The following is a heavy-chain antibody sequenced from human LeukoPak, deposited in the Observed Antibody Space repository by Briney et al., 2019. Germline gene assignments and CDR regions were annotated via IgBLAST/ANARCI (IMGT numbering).Heavy chain of an antibody. D-gene: IGHD1-26*01. J-gene: IGHJ4*02. Sequence: GGSLRLSXAASGLSFGPYWMHWVRQAPGKGLVWVSHINSDATSTTYADSVKGRFTISRDNAKNTLYLQMNSLRVEDTAVYYCARGVGGFDYWGQGTLVTVSS. CDR3: ARGVGGFDY. CDR1: GLSFGPYW. V-gene: IGHV3-74*03. CDR2: INSDATST.